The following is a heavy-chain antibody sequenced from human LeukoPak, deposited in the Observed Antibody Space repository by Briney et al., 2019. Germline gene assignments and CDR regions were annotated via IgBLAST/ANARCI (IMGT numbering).Heavy chain of an antibody. J-gene: IGHJ4*02. D-gene: IGHD3-10*01. V-gene: IGHV3-30*18. CDR1: GFTFSSYG. CDR3: AKPYYYGSRSYMDY. Sequence: PGGSLRLSCAASGFTFSSYGMHWVRQAPGKRLKWVAVISYDGSNTYYADSVKGRFTISRDNSKNMLYLQMNSLRAEDTAVYYCAKPYYYGSRSYMDYGGQGTLVTVSS. CDR2: ISYDGSNT.